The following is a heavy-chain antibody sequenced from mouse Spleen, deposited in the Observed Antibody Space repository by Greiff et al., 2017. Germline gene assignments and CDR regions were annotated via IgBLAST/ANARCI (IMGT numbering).Heavy chain of an antibody. CDR3: ARDGYYSYWYFDV. Sequence: QVQLQQSGAELARPGASVKMSCKASGYTFTSYTMHWVKQRPGQGLEWIGYINPSSGYTKYNQKFKDKATLTADKSSSTAYMQLSSLTSEDSAVYYCARDGYYSYWYFDVWGAGTTVTVSS. CDR2: INPSSGYT. V-gene: IGHV1-4*01. J-gene: IGHJ1*01. D-gene: IGHD2-3*01. CDR1: GYTFTSYT.